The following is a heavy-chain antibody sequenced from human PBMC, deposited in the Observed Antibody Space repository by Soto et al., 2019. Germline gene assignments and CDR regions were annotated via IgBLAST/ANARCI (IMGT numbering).Heavy chain of an antibody. D-gene: IGHD3-10*01. CDR2: MNPNSGNT. CDR1: GYTFTSYD. CDR3: ARGVWFGELLLYYYYYGMDV. J-gene: IGHJ6*02. V-gene: IGHV1-8*01. Sequence: QVQLVQSGAEVKKPGASVKVSCKASGYTFTSYDINWVRQATGQGLEWMGWMNPNSGNTGYAQKFQGRVTMARNTSISTAYMELSSLRSEDTAVYYCARGVWFGELLLYYYYYGMDVWGQGTTVTVSS.